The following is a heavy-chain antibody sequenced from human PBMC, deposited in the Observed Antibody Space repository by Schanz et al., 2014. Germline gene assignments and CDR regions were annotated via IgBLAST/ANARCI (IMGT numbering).Heavy chain of an antibody. J-gene: IGHJ4*02. CDR2: IYHSGST. V-gene: IGHV4-4*02. CDR3: ASFGDSSGWYGFDY. D-gene: IGHD6-19*01. Sequence: QVQLQESGPGLVKPSGTLSLTCAVSGGSISSSNWWSWVRQPPGKGLEWIGEIYHSGSTNYNPSHKSRGTISVDKSKTQFSLKLGSGTAADTAVYYCASFGDSSGWYGFDYWGQGTLVTVSS. CDR1: GGSISSSNW.